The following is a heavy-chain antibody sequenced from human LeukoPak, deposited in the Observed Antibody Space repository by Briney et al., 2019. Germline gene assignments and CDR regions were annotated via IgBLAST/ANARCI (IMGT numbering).Heavy chain of an antibody. CDR2: INHSGST. V-gene: IGHV4-34*01. CDR3: ASSNWLRDANFDS. J-gene: IGHJ4*02. D-gene: IGHD6-13*01. Sequence: SSETLSLTCAVYGGSFSGYYWSWIRQPPGKGLEWIGEINHSGSTNYNPSLKSRVTISVDTPKNQFSLKLTSVTASDSAVYYCASSNWLRDANFDSWGQGTLVTVSS. CDR1: GGSFSGYY.